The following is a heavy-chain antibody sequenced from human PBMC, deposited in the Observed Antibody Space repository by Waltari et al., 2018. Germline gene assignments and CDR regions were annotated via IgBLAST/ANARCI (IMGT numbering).Heavy chain of an antibody. Sequence: QVQLVQSGAEVRMPGAAVMGSCEAYGYTFSSYFMHWVRQAPDHGIEWMGIINPSGGTTSYSQKCQGRLTMTRDTSTTTVYMERSSLTSDDTAVYYCARAKSWFGGIPSLPDFDFWGQGTLVTVSS. CDR3: ARAKSWFGGIPSLPDFDF. J-gene: IGHJ4*02. D-gene: IGHD3-10*01. V-gene: IGHV1-46*01. CDR2: INPSGGTT. CDR1: GYTFSSYF.